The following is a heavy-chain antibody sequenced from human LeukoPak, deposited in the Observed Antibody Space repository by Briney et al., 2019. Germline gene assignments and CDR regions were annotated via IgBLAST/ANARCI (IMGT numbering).Heavy chain of an antibody. CDR3: AREPGTGGFDI. CDR1: EIIFTSHY. CDR2: INLSDGSR. J-gene: IGHJ3*02. V-gene: IGHV1-46*01. D-gene: IGHD3-10*01. Sequence: GASVKVSCKSSEIIFTSHYLHWVRQAPGQGLEWMGVINLSDGSRNNAQKFQCRITMTRDTSTTTLFMELSSLRSEDTAMYFCAREPGTGGFDIWGQGTMVTVS.